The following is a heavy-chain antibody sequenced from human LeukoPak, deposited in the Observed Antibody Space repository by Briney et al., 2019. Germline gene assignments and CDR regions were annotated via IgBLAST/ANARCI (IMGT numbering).Heavy chain of an antibody. V-gene: IGHV1-2*06. Sequence: GASVKVSCKASGYTFTGYYMHWVRQAPGQGLEWMGRINPNSGGTNYAQKFQGRVTMTRDTSISTAYMDLSRLRSDDTAVYYCARRPPYCYGSGSLDIFDYWGQGTLVTVSS. CDR1: GYTFTGYY. J-gene: IGHJ4*02. CDR2: INPNSGGT. CDR3: ARRPPYCYGSGSLDIFDY. D-gene: IGHD3-10*01.